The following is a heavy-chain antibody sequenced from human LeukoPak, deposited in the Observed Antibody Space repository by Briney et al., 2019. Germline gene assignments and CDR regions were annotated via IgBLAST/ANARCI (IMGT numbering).Heavy chain of an antibody. J-gene: IGHJ4*02. CDR1: GFTLSSYA. CDR2: ISGSGGST. CDR3: AKSLVIYSYGN. Sequence: GGSLTLSCAASGFTLSSYAMSWVRQAPGKGLEWVSAISGSGGSTYYADSVKGRFTISRDNSKNTLYLQMNSLRAEDTAVYYCAKSLVIYSYGNWGQGTLVTVSS. V-gene: IGHV3-23*01. D-gene: IGHD5-18*01.